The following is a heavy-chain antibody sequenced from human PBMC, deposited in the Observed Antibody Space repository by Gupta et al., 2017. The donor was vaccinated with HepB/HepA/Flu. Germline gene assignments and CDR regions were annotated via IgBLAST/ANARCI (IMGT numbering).Heavy chain of an antibody. V-gene: IGHV3-7*01. CDR3: ARAVSLMVHNVFDH. Sequence: EVQLVESGGGLVQPGGSLRLSCEVSGFTFSGYWMTWVRQAPGKGLEWVATIKQDGSETYYVDSVKGRFTISRDNAENSLHLQMNSLRAEDTAVYYCARAVSLMVHNVFDHWGRGTLVTVSS. D-gene: IGHD2-8*01. J-gene: IGHJ4*02. CDR2: IKQDGSET. CDR1: GFTFSGYW.